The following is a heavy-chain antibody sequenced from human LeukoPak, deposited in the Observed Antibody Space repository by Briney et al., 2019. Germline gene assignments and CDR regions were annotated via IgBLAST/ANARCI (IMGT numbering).Heavy chain of an antibody. J-gene: IGHJ4*02. CDR3: ARGRGYSYGYLDY. D-gene: IGHD5-18*01. CDR1: GGTFSSYA. V-gene: IGHV1-8*02. CDR2: MNPNSANT. Sequence: ASVKVSCKASGGTFSSYAITWVRQAPGQGLEWMGWMNPNSANTGYAQKFQGRVTMTRNTSISTAYMELSSLRSEDTAVYYCARGRGYSYGYLDYWGQGTLVTVSS.